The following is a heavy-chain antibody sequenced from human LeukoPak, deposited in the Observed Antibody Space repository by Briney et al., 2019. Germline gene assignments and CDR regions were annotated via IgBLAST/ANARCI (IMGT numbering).Heavy chain of an antibody. Sequence: GGSLRLSCAASGFTFSSYGMHRVRQAPGKGLEWVAFIRYDGSNKYYADSVKGRFTISRDNSKNTLYLQMNSLRAEDTAVYYCAKDRRWVWSGYYPPFDYWGQGTLVTVSS. V-gene: IGHV3-30*02. CDR2: IRYDGSNK. CDR3: AKDRRWVWSGYYPPFDY. J-gene: IGHJ4*02. CDR1: GFTFSSYG. D-gene: IGHD3-3*01.